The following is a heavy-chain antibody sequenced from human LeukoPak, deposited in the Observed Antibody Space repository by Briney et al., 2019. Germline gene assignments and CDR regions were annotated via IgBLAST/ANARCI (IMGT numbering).Heavy chain of an antibody. CDR2: ISGDSTYI. CDR1: GFTFTSYS. D-gene: IGHD1-1*01. CDR3: ARVSGRLERQSDLDY. J-gene: IGHJ4*02. Sequence: GGSLRLSCAASGFTFTSYSMKWVRQAPGKGLEWVSSISGDSTYIYNAGSVKGRFTISRDNAQASLYLQMIRLRADDTAVYYCARVSGRLERQSDLDYWGQGTLVIVSS. V-gene: IGHV3-21*01.